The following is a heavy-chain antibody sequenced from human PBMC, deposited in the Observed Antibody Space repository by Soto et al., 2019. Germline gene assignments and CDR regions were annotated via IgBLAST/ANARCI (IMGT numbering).Heavy chain of an antibody. V-gene: IGHV2-5*02. Sequence: PTLVNPTKTLTLTCTFSGFSLSTSGVGGAWVRQPPGKALEWLALIFWDDGKRYSPSLKTRLNITKDTSKNQVVLTLTNVDPVDTATYFCAHRPAYYISTGYYPFDYWGQGSLVTVSS. CDR2: IFWDDGK. J-gene: IGHJ4*02. D-gene: IGHD3-9*01. CDR1: GFSLSTSGVG. CDR3: AHRPAYYISTGYYPFDY.